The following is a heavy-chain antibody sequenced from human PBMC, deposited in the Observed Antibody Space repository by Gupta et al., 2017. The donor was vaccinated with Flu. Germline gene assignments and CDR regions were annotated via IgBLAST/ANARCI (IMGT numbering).Heavy chain of an antibody. V-gene: IGHV3-23*01. J-gene: IGHJ3*02. Sequence: WVRQAPGKGLEWVSAISGSGGSTYYADSVKGRFTISRDNSKNTLYLQMNSLRAEDTAVYYCAKDLAPGAFDIWGQGTMVTVSS. D-gene: IGHD2-15*01. CDR3: AKDLAPGAFDI. CDR2: ISGSGGST.